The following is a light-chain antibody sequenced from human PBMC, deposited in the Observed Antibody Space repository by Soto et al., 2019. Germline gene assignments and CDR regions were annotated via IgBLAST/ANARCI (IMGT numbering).Light chain of an antibody. V-gene: IGLV2-14*03. CDR1: SSGVGGFNY. Sequence: QSALTHPASLSGSPGQSINISCPWNSSGVGGFNYVSWYQQHPGKAPKLMIYDVTNRPSGVSYRFSGSKSGNTASLTISGLQAEDEADYYCNSYTSSSTYVFGTGTRSPS. CDR3: NSYTSSSTYV. CDR2: DVT. J-gene: IGLJ1*01.